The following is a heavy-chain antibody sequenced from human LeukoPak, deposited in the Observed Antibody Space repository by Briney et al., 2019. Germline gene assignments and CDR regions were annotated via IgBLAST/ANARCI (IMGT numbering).Heavy chain of an antibody. Sequence: GGSLRLSCAASGFTFSSYMMNWACQPPGKGLECVSSICRSSSYIYYADSLKDRFTISRDNAKDSLYLQMNSLRADDTAVYYCARLGTYCSSTSCYNHDAFDIWGQGTMVTVSS. CDR3: ARLGTYCSSTSCYNHDAFDI. J-gene: IGHJ3*02. CDR2: ICRSSSYI. V-gene: IGHV3-21*01. D-gene: IGHD2-2*02. CDR1: GFTFSSYM.